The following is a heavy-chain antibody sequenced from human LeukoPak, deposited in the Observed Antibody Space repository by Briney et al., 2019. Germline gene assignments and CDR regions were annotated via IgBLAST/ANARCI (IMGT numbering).Heavy chain of an antibody. CDR1: GGSISSYY. Sequence: SETLSLTCTVSGGSISSYYWSWIRQPPGKGLEWIGYIYYSGSTNYNPSLKSRVTISVDTSKNQFSLKLSSVTAADTAVYYCARRGSGYYDSREAFDIWGQGTMVTVSS. CDR3: ARRGSGYYDSREAFDI. D-gene: IGHD3-22*01. J-gene: IGHJ3*02. CDR2: IYYSGST. V-gene: IGHV4-59*01.